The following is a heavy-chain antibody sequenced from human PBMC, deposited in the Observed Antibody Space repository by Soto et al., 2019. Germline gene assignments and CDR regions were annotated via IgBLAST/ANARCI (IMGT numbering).Heavy chain of an antibody. V-gene: IGHV1-69*01. J-gene: IGHJ6*02. CDR2: IIPISGTA. CDR3: ARSQGSSTSLEIYYYYYYGMDV. Sequence: QVQLVQSGAEVKKPGSSVKVSCKASGGTFSSYAISWVRQAPGQGLEWMGGIIPISGTANYAQKLQGRVTITADESTSTAYMELSRLRSEHTAVYYCARSQGSSTSLEIYYYYYYGMDVWGQGTTVTVSS. CDR1: GGTFSSYA. D-gene: IGHD2-2*01.